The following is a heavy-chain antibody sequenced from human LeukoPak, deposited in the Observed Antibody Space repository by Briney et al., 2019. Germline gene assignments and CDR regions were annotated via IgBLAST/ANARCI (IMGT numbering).Heavy chain of an antibody. Sequence: PSETLSLTCAVSGNSIGSSYYWGWIRQPPGKGLEWIASNYHSRSTYYNPSLKSRVTISMDASKNEFSLRLSSVTAADTAVYYCARHEQWLVTVDYWGQGTLVTVSS. CDR3: ARHEQWLVTVDY. V-gene: IGHV4-38-2*01. D-gene: IGHD6-19*01. CDR1: GNSIGSSYY. CDR2: NYHSRST. J-gene: IGHJ4*02.